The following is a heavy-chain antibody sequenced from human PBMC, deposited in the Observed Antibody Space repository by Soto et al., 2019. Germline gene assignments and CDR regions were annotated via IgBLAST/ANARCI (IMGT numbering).Heavy chain of an antibody. J-gene: IGHJ4*02. CDR3: ARDGVTMIVVVLGY. D-gene: IGHD3-22*01. Sequence: QVQLVESGGGVVQPGRSLRLSCAASGFTFSSYAMHWVRQAPGKGLEWVAVISYDGSNKYYADSVKGRFTISRDNSKNTLYLQMNSLRAEDTAVYYCARDGVTMIVVVLGYWGQGTLVTVSS. V-gene: IGHV3-30-3*01. CDR1: GFTFSSYA. CDR2: ISYDGSNK.